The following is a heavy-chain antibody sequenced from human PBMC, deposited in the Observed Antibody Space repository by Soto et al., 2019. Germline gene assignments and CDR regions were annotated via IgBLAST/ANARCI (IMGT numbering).Heavy chain of an antibody. D-gene: IGHD3-16*02. CDR1: GFTFSSYS. CDR2: ISSSSSTI. V-gene: IGHV3-48*01. J-gene: IGHJ4*02. CDR3: AKEVNVGSFDY. Sequence: PGGSLRLSCAASGFTSGFTFSSYSMNWVRQAPGKGLEWVSYISSSSSTIYYADSVKGRFTISRDNAKNSLYLQMNSLRAEDTTVYYSAKEVNVGSFDYWGEGTQVTVTS.